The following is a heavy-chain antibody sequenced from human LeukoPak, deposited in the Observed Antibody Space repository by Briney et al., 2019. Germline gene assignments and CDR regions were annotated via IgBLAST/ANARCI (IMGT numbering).Heavy chain of an antibody. CDR3: VRRAAVRGMDF. Sequence: GGSLRLTCTASGFIFDTHTLTWVRQAPGKGLEWVASISGSGDSTNYGDSVKGRFTISRDNFKRTVHLEMSNLRADDTAMYYCVRRAAVRGMDFWGLGTTVIVSS. V-gene: IGHV3-23*01. J-gene: IGHJ6*02. CDR1: GFIFDTHT. CDR2: ISGSGDST. D-gene: IGHD1-14*01.